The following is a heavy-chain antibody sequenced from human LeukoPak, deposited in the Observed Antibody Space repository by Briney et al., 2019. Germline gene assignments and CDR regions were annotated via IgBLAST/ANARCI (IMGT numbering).Heavy chain of an antibody. CDR3: ARAYGGNSQYFQH. V-gene: IGHV4-39*01. CDR2: IYYSGST. CDR1: GGSISSNSYY. D-gene: IGHD4-23*01. J-gene: IGHJ1*01. Sequence: SETLSLTCTVSGGSISSNSYYWGWSRQPPGKGLEWIGRIYYSGSTYYNPSRKSRVTISVDTSKNQFSLKLSSVTAADTAVYYCARAYGGNSQYFQHWGQGTLVTVSS.